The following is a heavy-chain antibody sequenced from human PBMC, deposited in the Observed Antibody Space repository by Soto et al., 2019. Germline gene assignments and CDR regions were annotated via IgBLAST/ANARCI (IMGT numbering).Heavy chain of an antibody. Sequence: PGGSLRLSCTTSGFTFGDYALSWVRQAPGKGLEWVGFIRMNAYGGTTDYAASVKGRFTISRDDSKSIAYLQMNSLRTEDTALYYCTRASSLDFDCWGEGTLVTVSS. J-gene: IGHJ4*02. CDR3: TRASSLDFDC. CDR1: GFTFGDYA. D-gene: IGHD3-16*01. CDR2: IRMNAYGGTT. V-gene: IGHV3-49*04.